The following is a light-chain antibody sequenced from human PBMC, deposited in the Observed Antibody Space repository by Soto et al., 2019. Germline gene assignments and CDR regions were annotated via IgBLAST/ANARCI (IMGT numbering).Light chain of an antibody. CDR3: QQYMSSVT. CDR2: GAS. V-gene: IGKV3-20*01. Sequence: EVVVTQSPGSLSLSPGQRATLSCRASQSVDSTFFAWYQKKPGQAPRLLIYGASKRATGIPARFSGSGSGTDFTLIISRLEPEDFAVYYCQQYMSSVTFGQGTKVEIK. J-gene: IGKJ1*01. CDR1: QSVDSTF.